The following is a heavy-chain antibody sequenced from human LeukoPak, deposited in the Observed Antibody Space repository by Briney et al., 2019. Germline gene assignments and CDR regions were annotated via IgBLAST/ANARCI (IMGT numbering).Heavy chain of an antibody. Sequence: SETLSLTCAVYGGSFSGYYWSWIRQPPGKGLEWIGYIYYSGSTNYNPSLKSRVTISVDTSKNQFSLKLSSVTAADTAVYYCARLSILTGYVIDYWGQGTLVTVSS. J-gene: IGHJ4*02. D-gene: IGHD3-9*01. CDR1: GGSFSGYY. V-gene: IGHV4-59*01. CDR2: IYYSGST. CDR3: ARLSILTGYVIDY.